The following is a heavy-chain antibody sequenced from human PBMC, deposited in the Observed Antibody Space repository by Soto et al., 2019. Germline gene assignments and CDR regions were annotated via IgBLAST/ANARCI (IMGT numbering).Heavy chain of an antibody. CDR3: ARPRRDRIFYHGLAV. CDR1: GGTFSKYA. Sequence: SVKVSCKASGGTFSKYAISWVRQAPGQGLEWLGGIIPMFGTPNYAQKFQGRVTISADESTTTVYLELSSLRSADTAVYFCARPRRDRIFYHGLAVWGQGTRVTVSS. CDR2: IIPMFGTP. V-gene: IGHV1-69*13. D-gene: IGHD3-22*01. J-gene: IGHJ6*02.